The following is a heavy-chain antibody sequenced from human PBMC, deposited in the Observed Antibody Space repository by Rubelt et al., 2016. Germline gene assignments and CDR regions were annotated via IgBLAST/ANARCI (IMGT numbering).Heavy chain of an antibody. V-gene: IGHV1-8*01. Sequence: QVQLVQSGAEVKKPEASVKVSCKASGYTFTSYDIDWVRQATGQGLEWMGWMNPNSGNTGYAQKFQGRVTMTRNTSISTAYRELSSLRSEDTAVYYCARLSITIFGVVVYYYGMDVWGQGTTVTVSS. CDR2: MNPNSGNT. J-gene: IGHJ6*02. CDR3: ARLSITIFGVVVYYYGMDV. CDR1: GYTFTSYD. D-gene: IGHD3-3*01.